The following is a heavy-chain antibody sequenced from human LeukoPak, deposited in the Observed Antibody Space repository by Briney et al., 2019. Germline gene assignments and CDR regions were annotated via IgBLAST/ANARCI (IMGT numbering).Heavy chain of an antibody. V-gene: IGHV1-18*01. CDR3: ARDRYNFWSGYYVKRDAFDI. Sequence: GASVKVSCTASGYTVTSYGISWVRQAPGQGLEWMGWISAYNGNTNYAQKLQGRVTMTTGTSTSTAYMELRSLRSDDTAVYYCARDRYNFWSGYYVKRDAFDIWGQGTMVTVSS. D-gene: IGHD3-3*01. CDR2: ISAYNGNT. J-gene: IGHJ3*02. CDR1: GYTVTSYG.